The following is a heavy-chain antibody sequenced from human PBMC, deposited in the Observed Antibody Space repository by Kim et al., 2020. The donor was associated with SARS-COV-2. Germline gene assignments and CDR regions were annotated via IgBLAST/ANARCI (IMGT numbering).Heavy chain of an antibody. D-gene: IGHD2-21*01. J-gene: IGHJ6*01. CDR1: GGSISNYY. V-gene: IGHV4-4*07. CDR3: AREIVDRGYYYGMDN. Sequence: SETLSLTCTVSGGSISNYYWGWIRQPAGKGLAWIARIYTSGSTNYNPSLKSRVTMSVDTAKNQFSLKLSSVTAADTAVHYCAREIVDRGYYYGMDNWGQ. CDR2: IYTSGST.